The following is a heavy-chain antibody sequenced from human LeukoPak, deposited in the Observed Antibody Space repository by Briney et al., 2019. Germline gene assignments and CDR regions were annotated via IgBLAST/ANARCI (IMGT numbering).Heavy chain of an antibody. CDR1: GFTFSSYS. J-gene: IGHJ4*02. V-gene: IGHV3-21*01. D-gene: IGHD6-13*01. CDR2: ISSSSSYI. CDR3: ARGGSSSWSYFDY. Sequence: GGSLRLSCAASGFTFSSYSMNWVRQAPGKGLEWVSSISSSSSYIYYADSVKGRFTISRDNSKNTLFLQMNSPRAEDTAVYDCARGGSSSWSYFDYWGQGTLVTVSS.